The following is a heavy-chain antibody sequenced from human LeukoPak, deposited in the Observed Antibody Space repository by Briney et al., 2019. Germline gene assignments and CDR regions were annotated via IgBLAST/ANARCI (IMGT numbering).Heavy chain of an antibody. CDR2: IYTSGST. CDR1: GGSITSYY. V-gene: IGHV4-4*07. D-gene: IGHD1-26*01. Sequence: SETPSLTCTVSGGSITSYYWSWVRQPAGKRLEWIGRIYTSGSTNYNPSLKSRVTMSVDTSRNQFSLKMSSVTATDTAVYYCARSGGSGTYYDGSFDYWGQGTLVTVSS. J-gene: IGHJ4*02. CDR3: ARSGGSGTYYDGSFDY.